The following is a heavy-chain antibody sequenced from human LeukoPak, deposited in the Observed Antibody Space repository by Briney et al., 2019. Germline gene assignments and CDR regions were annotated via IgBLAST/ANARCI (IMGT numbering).Heavy chain of an antibody. D-gene: IGHD3-22*01. CDR1: GYTFTGYY. CDR2: INPNSGGT. CDR3: ALVYYYDSSGDAFDI. V-gene: IGHV1-2*02. J-gene: IGHJ3*02. Sequence: ASVKVSCKASGYTFTGYYMHWVRQAPGQGLEWMGWINPNSGGTNYAQKFQGRVTMTRDTSISTAYMELSRLRSDDTAVYYCALVYYYDSSGDAFDIWGQGTMVTVSS.